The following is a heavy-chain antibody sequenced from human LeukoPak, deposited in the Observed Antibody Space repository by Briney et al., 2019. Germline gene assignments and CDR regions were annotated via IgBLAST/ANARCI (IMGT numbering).Heavy chain of an antibody. J-gene: IGHJ4*02. CDR3: APGGLWGTRLFDY. V-gene: IGHV3-23*01. CDR1: GLTFSSYA. Sequence: GGSLRLSCAASGLTFSSYAMSWIRQAPGKGLEWVSVISGSGGNTYYADSVKGRFTISRDNSKNTLYLQMSSLRAEDTAVYYCAPGGLWGTRLFDYWGQGTLVTVSS. D-gene: IGHD4/OR15-4a*01. CDR2: ISGSGGNT.